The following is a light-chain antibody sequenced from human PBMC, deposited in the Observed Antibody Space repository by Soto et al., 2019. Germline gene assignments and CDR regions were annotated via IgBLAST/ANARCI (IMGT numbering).Light chain of an antibody. CDR2: GAS. CDR3: QQYGSSPRT. J-gene: IGKJ1*01. CDR1: QSVSSNH. Sequence: DIVLTQSPGTLSLSPGERATLSCRASQSVSSNHLAWYQQKPGQAPRLLIYGASNRATGIPDRVSGSGSGTDFTLTISRLEPEDFAVYYCQQYGSSPRTFGQGTKVDI. V-gene: IGKV3-20*01.